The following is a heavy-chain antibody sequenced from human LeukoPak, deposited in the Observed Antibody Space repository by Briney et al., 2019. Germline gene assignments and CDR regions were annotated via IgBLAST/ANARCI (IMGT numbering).Heavy chain of an antibody. J-gene: IGHJ4*02. CDR3: ARVDVSSSGWYEIDY. Sequence: GRSLRLSCAASGFTFSSYSMNWVRQAPGKGLEWVSSISSSSSYIYYADSAKGRFTISRDNAKNSLCLQMNSLRAEDTAVYYCARVDVSSSGWYEIDYWGQGTLVTVSS. CDR2: ISSSSSYI. D-gene: IGHD6-19*01. V-gene: IGHV3-21*01. CDR1: GFTFSSYS.